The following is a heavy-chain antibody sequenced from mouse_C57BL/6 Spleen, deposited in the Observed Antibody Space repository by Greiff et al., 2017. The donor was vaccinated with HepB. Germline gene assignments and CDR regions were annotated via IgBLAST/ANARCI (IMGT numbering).Heavy chain of an antibody. J-gene: IGHJ4*01. CDR3: ARGYDYDVGAMDY. CDR2: IHPNSGST. V-gene: IGHV1-64*01. CDR1: GYTFTSYW. D-gene: IGHD2-4*01. Sequence: VQLQQPGAELVKPGASVKLSCKASGYTFTSYWMHWVKQRPGQGLEWIGMIHPNSGSTNYNEKFKSKATLTVDKSSSTAYMQLSSLTSEDSAVYYCARGYDYDVGAMDYWGQGTSVTVSS.